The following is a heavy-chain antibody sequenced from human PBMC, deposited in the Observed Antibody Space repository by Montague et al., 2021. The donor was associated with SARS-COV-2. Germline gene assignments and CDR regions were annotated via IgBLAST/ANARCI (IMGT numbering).Heavy chain of an antibody. CDR1: GFIVGDYA. J-gene: IGHJ4*02. CDR3: GKASASNARWMQSPIDC. V-gene: IGHV3-9*01. D-gene: IGHD5-12*01. Sequence: SLRLSCAASGFIVGDYAMHWVRQRPGKGLEWVSSIRWDRGDRSYAASVKGRFSISRDDAKNSLYLQMDSLRPEDTALYYCGKASASNARWMQSPIDCWGQGTPVIVSS. CDR2: IRWDRGDR.